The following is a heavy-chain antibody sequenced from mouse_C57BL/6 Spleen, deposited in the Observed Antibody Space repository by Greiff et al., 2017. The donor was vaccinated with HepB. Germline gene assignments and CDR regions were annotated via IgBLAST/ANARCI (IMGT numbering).Heavy chain of an antibody. J-gene: IGHJ3*01. CDR3: VKLGLFAY. Sequence: EVQLQESGPELVKPGASVKISCKASGYTFTDYYMNWVKPSHGKSLEWIGDINPNNGGTSYNQKFKGKATLTVDKSSSTAYMELRSLTSEDSAVYYCVKLGLFAYWGQGTLVTVSA. V-gene: IGHV1-26*01. D-gene: IGHD4-1*01. CDR2: INPNNGGT. CDR1: GYTFTDYY.